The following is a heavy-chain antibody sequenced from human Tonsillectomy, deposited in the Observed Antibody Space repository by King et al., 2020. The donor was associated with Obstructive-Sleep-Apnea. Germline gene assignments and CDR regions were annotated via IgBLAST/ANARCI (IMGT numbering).Heavy chain of an antibody. CDR3: ARLGGCSGGSCYWYYFDY. CDR1: GYSFTSYW. J-gene: IGHJ4*02. CDR2: IYPGDSDT. V-gene: IGHV5-51*01. D-gene: IGHD2-15*01. Sequence: QLVQSGAEVKKPGESLKISCKGSGYSFTSYWIGWVRQMPGKGLEWMGIIYPGDSDTRYSPSFQGQVTISADKSISTAYLQWSSLKASDTAMYYWARLGGCSGGSCYWYYFDYWGQGTLVTVSS.